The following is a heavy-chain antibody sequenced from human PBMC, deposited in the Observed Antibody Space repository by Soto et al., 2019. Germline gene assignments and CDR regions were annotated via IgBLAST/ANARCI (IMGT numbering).Heavy chain of an antibody. CDR1: GFTFSSYA. V-gene: IGHV3-30-3*01. CDR3: AREGEQQLVLAFDI. J-gene: IGHJ3*02. D-gene: IGHD6-13*01. CDR2: ISYDGSKK. Sequence: QVQLVESGGGVVQPGRSLRLSCAASGFTFSSYAMHWVRQAPGKGLEWVAVISYDGSKKYYADSVKGRFTISRDNSKNTLYLQMNSLRAEDTAVYYCAREGEQQLVLAFDIWGQGTMVTVSS.